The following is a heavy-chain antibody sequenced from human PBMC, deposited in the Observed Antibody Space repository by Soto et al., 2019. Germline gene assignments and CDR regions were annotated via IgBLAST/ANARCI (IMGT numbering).Heavy chain of an antibody. Sequence: QVQLQESGPGLVKPSETLSLTCTVSGGSVSSGSYYWSWIRQPPGKGLEWIGYIYYSGSTNYNPSLKSRVTISGDTSKNQFSLKLSSVTAADTAVYYCARVIGTDFWSGYYTEEQDYFDYWGQGTLVTVSS. J-gene: IGHJ4*02. V-gene: IGHV4-61*01. CDR2: IYYSGST. CDR1: GGSVSSGSYY. CDR3: ARVIGTDFWSGYYTEEQDYFDY. D-gene: IGHD3-3*01.